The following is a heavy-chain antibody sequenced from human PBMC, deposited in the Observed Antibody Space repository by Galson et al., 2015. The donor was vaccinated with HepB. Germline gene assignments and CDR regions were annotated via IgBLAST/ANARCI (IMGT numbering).Heavy chain of an antibody. Sequence: SVKVSCKASGFMFTGYYLHWVRQVPGQRLEWMGRINPDGGATDSAQRFQDWVTLTSDTSINTAYMELRSLRPDDTAVYFCARDSDMDVWGTGTTVIVSS. CDR2: INPDGGAT. J-gene: IGHJ6*03. V-gene: IGHV1-2*04. CDR1: GFMFTGYY. CDR3: ARDSDMDV.